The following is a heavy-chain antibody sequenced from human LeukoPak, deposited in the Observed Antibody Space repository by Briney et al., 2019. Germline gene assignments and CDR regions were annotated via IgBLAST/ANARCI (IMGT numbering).Heavy chain of an antibody. D-gene: IGHD1-26*01. Sequence: ETLSLTCAVSGGSISSSNWWSWVRQPPGKGLEWVSAISGSGGSTYYADSVKGRFTISRDNSKNTLYLQMNSLRAEDTAVYYCAKDFYSGSYLYYFDYWGQGTLVTVSS. CDR3: AKDFYSGSYLYYFDY. CDR1: GGSISSSN. V-gene: IGHV3-23*01. J-gene: IGHJ4*02. CDR2: ISGSGGST.